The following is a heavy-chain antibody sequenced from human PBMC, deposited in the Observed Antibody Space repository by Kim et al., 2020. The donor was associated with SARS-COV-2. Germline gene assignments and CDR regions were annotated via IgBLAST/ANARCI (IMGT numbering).Heavy chain of an antibody. Sequence: SVKVSCKASGGTFSSYAISWVRQAPGQGLEWMGRIIPILGIANYAQKFQGRVTITADKATSTAYMELSSLRSEDTAVYYCSNSKYRGGVGYYGMDVWGQGTTVTVSS. V-gene: IGHV1-69*04. D-gene: IGHD1-26*01. CDR3: SNSKYRGGVGYYGMDV. CDR1: GGTFSSYA. CDR2: IIPILGIA. J-gene: IGHJ6*02.